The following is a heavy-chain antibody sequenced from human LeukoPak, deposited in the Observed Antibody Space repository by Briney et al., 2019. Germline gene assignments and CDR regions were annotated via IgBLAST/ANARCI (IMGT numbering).Heavy chain of an antibody. CDR1: GGSISSYY. CDR3: ARDEVVPAAISFSY. J-gene: IGHJ4*02. V-gene: IGHV4-4*07. Sequence: SETLSLTCTVSGGSISSYYWSWIRQPAGKGLEWIGRIYTSGSTNYNPSLKSRVTTSVDTSKNQFSLKLSSVTAADTAVYYCARDEVVPAAISFSYWGQGTLVTVSS. CDR2: IYTSGST. D-gene: IGHD2-2*02.